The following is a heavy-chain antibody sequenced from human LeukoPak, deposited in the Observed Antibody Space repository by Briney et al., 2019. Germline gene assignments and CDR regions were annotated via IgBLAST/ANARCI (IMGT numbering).Heavy chain of an antibody. J-gene: IGHJ4*02. CDR2: IYYSGST. D-gene: IGHD2-15*01. CDR1: GGSISSSSCY. V-gene: IGHV4-39*01. CDR3: ARQSVVVVAATEAWFDY. Sequence: SETLSLTCTVSGGSISSSSCYWGWIRQPPGKGLEWIGSIYYSGSTYYNPSLKSRVTISVDTSKNQFSLKLSSVTAADTAVYYCARQSVVVVAATEAWFDYWGQGTLVTVSS.